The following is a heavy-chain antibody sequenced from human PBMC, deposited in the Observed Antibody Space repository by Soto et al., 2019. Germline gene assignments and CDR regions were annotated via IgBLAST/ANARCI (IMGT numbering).Heavy chain of an antibody. J-gene: IGHJ6*02. CDR3: AKDNARYCSSTSCHRRGGMDV. V-gene: IGHV3-30*18. CDR1: GFTFSSYG. CDR2: ISYDGSNK. Sequence: GGSLRLSCAASGFTFSSYGMHWVRQAPGKGLEWVAVISYDGSNKYYADSVKGRFTISRDNSKNTLYLQMNSLRAEDTAVYYCAKDNARYCSSTSCHRRGGMDVWGQGTTVTVSS. D-gene: IGHD2-2*01.